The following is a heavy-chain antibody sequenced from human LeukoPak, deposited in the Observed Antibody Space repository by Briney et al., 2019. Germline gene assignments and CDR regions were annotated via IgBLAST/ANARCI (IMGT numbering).Heavy chain of an antibody. CDR3: ARTIAEGG. Sequence: ASVKVSCKVSGYTLTELSMHWVRQAPGKGLEWMGGFDPEDGETIYAQKFQGRVTITTDESTSTAYMELSSLRSKDTAVYYCARTIAEGGWGQGTLVTVSS. J-gene: IGHJ4*02. V-gene: IGHV1-24*01. CDR2: FDPEDGET. D-gene: IGHD6-13*01. CDR1: GYTLTELS.